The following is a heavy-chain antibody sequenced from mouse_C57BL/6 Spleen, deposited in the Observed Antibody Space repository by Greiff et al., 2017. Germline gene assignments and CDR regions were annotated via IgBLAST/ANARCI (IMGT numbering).Heavy chain of an antibody. D-gene: IGHD2-1*01. J-gene: IGHJ4*01. CDR1: GYSFTGYF. V-gene: IGHV1-20*01. Sequence: EVQLQQSGPELVKPGDSVKISCKASGYSFTGYFMNWVMQSHGKSLEWIGRINPYNGDTFYNQKFKGKATLTVDKSSSTAHMELRSLTSEDSAVYYCARWGDYGIPYYAMDYWGQGTSVTVSS. CDR2: INPYNGDT. CDR3: ARWGDYGIPYYAMDY.